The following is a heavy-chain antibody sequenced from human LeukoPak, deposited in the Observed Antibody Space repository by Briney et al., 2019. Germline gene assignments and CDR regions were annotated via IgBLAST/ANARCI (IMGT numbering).Heavy chain of an antibody. CDR3: ARDIAAAGLFFDY. J-gene: IGHJ4*02. CDR2: MKYDGSEK. V-gene: IGHV3-7*01. CDR1: GCTFSSYW. Sequence: GGSLRLSCAASGCTFSSYWMSWVRQAPGKGLEWVANMKYDGSEKDYVDSVKGRLTISRDNAKNSLYLQMNSLRAEDTAVYYCARDIAAAGLFFDYWGQGTLVTVSS. D-gene: IGHD6-13*01.